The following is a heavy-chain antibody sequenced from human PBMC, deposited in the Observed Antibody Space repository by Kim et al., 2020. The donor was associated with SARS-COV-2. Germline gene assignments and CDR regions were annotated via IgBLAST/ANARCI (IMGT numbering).Heavy chain of an antibody. CDR2: IYSGGST. CDR3: ARIDYGSGSYNY. CDR1: GFTVSSNY. V-gene: IGHV3-53*01. D-gene: IGHD3-10*01. Sequence: GGSLRLSCAASGFTVSSNYMSWVRQAPGKGLEWVSVIYSGGSTYYADSVKGRSTISRDNSKNTLYLQMNSLRAEDTAVYYCARIDYGSGSYNYWGQGTLVTVSS. J-gene: IGHJ4*02.